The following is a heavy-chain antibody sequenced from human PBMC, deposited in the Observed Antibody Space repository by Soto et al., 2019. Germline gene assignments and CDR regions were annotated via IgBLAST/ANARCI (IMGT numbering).Heavy chain of an antibody. CDR2: IDWDDDK. V-gene: IGHV2-70*04. Sequence: GPTLVNPTHTLPPTSTFSGFSLSTSGMRVSWIRQPPGKALEWLARIDWDDDKLYSTSLKTRLTISKDTSKKQVVLTMTNMDPVDTATYYSARSIVAAGNRWFDPWGQGTLVTVSS. J-gene: IGHJ5*02. CDR1: GFSLSTSGMR. D-gene: IGHD6-13*01. CDR3: ARSIVAAGNRWFDP.